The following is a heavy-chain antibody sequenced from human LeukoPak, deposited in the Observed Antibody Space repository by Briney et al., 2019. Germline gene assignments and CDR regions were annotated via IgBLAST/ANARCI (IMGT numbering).Heavy chain of an antibody. J-gene: IGHJ4*02. V-gene: IGHV1-2*02. Sequence: ASVKVSCKASGYTFTGYYMHWVRQAPGQGLEWMGWINPNSGGTNYAQKFQGRVTMTRDTSISTAYMELNRLRSDDTAVYYCARGDGDGYNFWYWGQGTLVTVPS. CDR2: INPNSGGT. CDR1: GYTFTGYY. CDR3: ARGDGDGYNFWY. D-gene: IGHD5-24*01.